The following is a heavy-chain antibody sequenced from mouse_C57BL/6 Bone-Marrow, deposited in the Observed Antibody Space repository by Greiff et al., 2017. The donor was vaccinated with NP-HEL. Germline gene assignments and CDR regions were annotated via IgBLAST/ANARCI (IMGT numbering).Heavy chain of an antibody. J-gene: IGHJ1*03. CDR1: GYTFTSYW. Sequence: QVQLQQPGAELVRPGTSVKLSCKASGYTFTSYWMHWVKQRPGQGLEWIGVIDPSDSYTNYNQKFKGKATLTVDTSSSTAYMQLSSLTSEDSAVYYCGSPSDWYFDVWGTGTTVTVSS. CDR3: GSPSDWYFDV. CDR2: IDPSDSYT. V-gene: IGHV1-59*01.